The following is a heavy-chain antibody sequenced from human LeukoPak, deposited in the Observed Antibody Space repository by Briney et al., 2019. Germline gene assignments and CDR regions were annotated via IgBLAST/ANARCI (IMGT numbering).Heavy chain of an antibody. V-gene: IGHV3-66*01. CDR3: ARDKDA. J-gene: IGHJ5*02. CDR1: GLTVSNNY. CDR2: IYSDGTT. Sequence: GGSLRLSCVVSGLTVSNNYMSWVRQAPGKGLEWVSVIYSDGTTRNADSVKGRLTISRDNSKNTVYLQMDSLRAEDTAVYYCARDKDAWGQGTLVTVSS.